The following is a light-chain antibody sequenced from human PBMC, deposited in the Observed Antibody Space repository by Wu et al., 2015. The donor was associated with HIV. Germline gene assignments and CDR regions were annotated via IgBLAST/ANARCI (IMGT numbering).Light chain of an antibody. CDR2: SGS. Sequence: DIQMTQSPSSLSASIGDRVTITCRTSQGISNYLAWYQQKPGKVPTVLIYSGSTLQSGVPSRFSGSGYGTDFTLTISSLQPEDVATYYCQKYNSAPWTFGRRDQGGNQT. CDR3: QKYNSAPWT. V-gene: IGKV1-27*01. CDR1: QGISNY. J-gene: IGKJ1*01.